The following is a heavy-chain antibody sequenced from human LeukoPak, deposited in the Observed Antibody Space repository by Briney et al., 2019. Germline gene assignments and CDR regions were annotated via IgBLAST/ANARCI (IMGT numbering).Heavy chain of an antibody. Sequence: KASQTLSLTCTVSGGSVSSGDYYWTWIRQPAGKGLEWIGRIYTSGSTSYSPSLKSRVTISLDTSKNQFSLKLSSVTAADTAVYYCARFPDPEAANEWGNWFDPWGQGTLVTVSS. V-gene: IGHV4-61*02. J-gene: IGHJ5*02. CDR2: IYTSGST. CDR3: ARFPDPEAANEWGNWFDP. CDR1: GGSVSSGDYY. D-gene: IGHD2-15*01.